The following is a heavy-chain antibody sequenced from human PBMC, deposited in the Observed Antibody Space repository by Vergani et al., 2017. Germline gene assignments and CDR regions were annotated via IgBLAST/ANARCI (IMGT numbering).Heavy chain of an antibody. CDR1: GGSISSSSYY. D-gene: IGHD3-22*01. Sequence: QVQLRESGPGLVRPSETLSLTCTVSGGSISSSSYYWGWIRQPPGKGLEWIGSIYYSGSTYYNPSLKSRVTISVDTSKNQFSLKLSSVTAADTAVYYCARQADRSSGFYYYYGMDVWGQGTTVTVSS. J-gene: IGHJ6*02. CDR2: IYYSGST. V-gene: IGHV4-39*01. CDR3: ARQADRSSGFYYYYGMDV.